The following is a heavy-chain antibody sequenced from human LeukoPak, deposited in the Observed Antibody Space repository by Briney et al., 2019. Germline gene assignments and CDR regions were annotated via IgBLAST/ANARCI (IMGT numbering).Heavy chain of an antibody. J-gene: IGHJ3*02. D-gene: IGHD3-3*01. CDR1: GYSFTSYW. CDR3: ARPYDFWSGYFGNAFGI. CDR2: IYPGDSDT. Sequence: GESLKISCKGSGYSFTSYWIGWVRQMPGKGLEWMGIIYPGDSDTRYSPSFQGQVTISADKSISTAYLQWSSLKASDTAMYYCARPYDFWSGYFGNAFGIRGQGTMVTVSS. V-gene: IGHV5-51*01.